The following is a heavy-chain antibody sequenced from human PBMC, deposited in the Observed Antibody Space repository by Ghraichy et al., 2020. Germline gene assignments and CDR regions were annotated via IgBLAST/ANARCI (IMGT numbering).Heavy chain of an antibody. CDR2: ISSNGGST. CDR3: VKPYYDFWSGYWGPRNFDH. Sequence: ETLSLTCSASGFTFSSYAMNWVRQAPGKGLEYVSAISSNGGSTYYADSVKGRFTISRDNSKNTLYLQMSSLRAEDTAVYYCVKPYYDFWSGYWGPRNFDHWGQGTLVTVSS. V-gene: IGHV3-64D*06. CDR1: GFTFSSYA. D-gene: IGHD3-3*01. J-gene: IGHJ4*02.